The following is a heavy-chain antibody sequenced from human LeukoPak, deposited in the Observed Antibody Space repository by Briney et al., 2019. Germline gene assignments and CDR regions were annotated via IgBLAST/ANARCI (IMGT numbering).Heavy chain of an antibody. CDR1: GYTFTSYA. CDR2: INAGNGNT. CDR3: ARGQALARNNWFDP. V-gene: IGHV1-3*01. Sequence: ASVKVSCKASGYTFTSYAMHWVRQAPGQRLEWMGWINAGNGNTKYSQKFQGRVTITRDTSVSTAYMELSSLRSEDTAVYYCARGQALARNNWFDPWGQGTLVTVSS. J-gene: IGHJ5*02. D-gene: IGHD6-6*01.